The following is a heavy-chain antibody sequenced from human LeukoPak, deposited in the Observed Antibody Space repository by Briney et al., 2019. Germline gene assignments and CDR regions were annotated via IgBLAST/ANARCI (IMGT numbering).Heavy chain of an antibody. CDR1: GFTFSSYS. CDR3: VKVRDGYNYLADY. J-gene: IGHJ4*02. CDR2: IWHDGSKR. V-gene: IGHV3-33*06. D-gene: IGHD5-24*01. Sequence: GGSLRLSCAASGFTFSSYSMNWVRQAPGKGLEWLAVIWHDGSKRYYAASVRGRFTISRDNSKNTLYLQINSLRTEDTAMYYCVKVRDGYNYLADYWGQGTLVTVSS.